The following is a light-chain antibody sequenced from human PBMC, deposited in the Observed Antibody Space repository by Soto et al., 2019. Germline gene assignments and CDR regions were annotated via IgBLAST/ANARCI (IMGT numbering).Light chain of an antibody. Sequence: EIVMTQSPATLSVSPGERATLSCTSSQSVASNLAWYQQKPGQAPRLLIYGTSTRATGVPDRFSGSGSGTDFTLTISSLQAADFAVYHCQHYNNWPITFGQGTRLEI. CDR1: QSVASN. V-gene: IGKV3-15*01. J-gene: IGKJ5*01. CDR3: QHYNNWPIT. CDR2: GTS.